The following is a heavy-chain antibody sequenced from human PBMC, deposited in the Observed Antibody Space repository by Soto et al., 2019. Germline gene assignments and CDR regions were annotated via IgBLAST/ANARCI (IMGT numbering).Heavy chain of an antibody. Sequence: QVQLQESGPGLVKPSETLSLTCTVSGGSISSYYWSWIRQPPGKGLEWIGYIYYSGSTNYNPSLKSRVTISVDTSKNQFSLKLSSVTAADTAVYYCARREGYCSGGSCYSGSIDYWGQGTLVTVSS. CDR2: IYYSGST. CDR3: ARREGYCSGGSCYSGSIDY. J-gene: IGHJ4*02. D-gene: IGHD2-15*01. V-gene: IGHV4-59*01. CDR1: GGSISSYY.